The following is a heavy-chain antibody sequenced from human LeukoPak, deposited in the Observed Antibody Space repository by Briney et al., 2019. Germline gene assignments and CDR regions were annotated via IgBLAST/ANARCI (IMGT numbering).Heavy chain of an antibody. CDR3: ATHSGTPGGGDAFDI. D-gene: IGHD3-10*01. J-gene: IGHJ3*02. CDR1: GFTFW. V-gene: IGHV3-7*01. Sequence: GGSLRLSCEGSGFTFWMGWVRQAPGKGLQWVANIKTDGSEKYYVDSVKGRFTISRDNAKNSLYLQMNSLRAEDTAVYYCATHSGTPGGGDAFDIWGQGTMVTVSS. CDR2: IKTDGSEK.